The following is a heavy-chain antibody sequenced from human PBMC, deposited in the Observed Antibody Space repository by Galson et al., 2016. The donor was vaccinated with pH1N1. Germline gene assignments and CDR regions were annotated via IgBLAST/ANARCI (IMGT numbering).Heavy chain of an antibody. V-gene: IGHV1-69*06. CDR3: ARARNYYGNEAFDI. CDR1: GVIFNSYA. D-gene: IGHD3-22*01. CDR2: IIAIFNTP. J-gene: IGHJ3*02. Sequence: SVKVSCKASGVIFNSYAINWVRQAPGQGLEWMGGIIAIFNTPNYAQDFQGRVTITADKPTTTVYLELSGLTSEDTGVYYCARARNYYGNEAFDIWGQGTMVIVSS.